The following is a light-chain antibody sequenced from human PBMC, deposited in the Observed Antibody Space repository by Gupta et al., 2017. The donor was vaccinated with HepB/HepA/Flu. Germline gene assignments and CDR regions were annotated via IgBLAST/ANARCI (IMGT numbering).Light chain of an antibody. J-gene: IGLJ2*01. Sequence: QSVVTQPPSVSAAPGQKVTISCSGSGTNVGYNDVSWYQHIPGTAPKLLIYEDNKRPSEIPDRFSGSKSGTSATLDIPGLQPGDEGDYYCQTWETGRGVGGIFGGGTKVTVL. CDR3: QTWETGRGVGGI. CDR1: GTNVGYND. V-gene: IGLV1-51*02. CDR2: EDN.